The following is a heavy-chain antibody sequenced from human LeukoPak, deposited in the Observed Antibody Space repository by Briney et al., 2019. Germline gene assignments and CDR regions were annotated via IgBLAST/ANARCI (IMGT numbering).Heavy chain of an antibody. J-gene: IGHJ4*02. Sequence: PSQTLSLNCTVSGGSISSYYWSWLRQPAGKGLEWIGRIYTSGSTNYIPSLKSRVTMSVDTSKNQFSLKLSCVTAADTAVYYCARDQRYSGYELWGQGTLVTVSS. CDR3: ARDQRYSGYEL. V-gene: IGHV4-4*07. D-gene: IGHD5-12*01. CDR1: GGSISSYY. CDR2: IYTSGST.